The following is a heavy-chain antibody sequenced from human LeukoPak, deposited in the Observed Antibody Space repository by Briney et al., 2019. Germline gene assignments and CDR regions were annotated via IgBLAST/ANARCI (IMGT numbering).Heavy chain of an antibody. CDR2: IYYSGST. V-gene: IGHV4-61*01. Sequence: SETLSLTCTVSGGSVSSGSYYWSWIRQPPGKGLEWIGYIYYSGSTNYNPSLKSRVTISVDTSKNQFSLKLSSVTAADTAVYYCAREVGITIFGVSYYGMDVWGQGTTATVSS. J-gene: IGHJ6*02. D-gene: IGHD3-3*01. CDR1: GGSVSSGSYY. CDR3: AREVGITIFGVSYYGMDV.